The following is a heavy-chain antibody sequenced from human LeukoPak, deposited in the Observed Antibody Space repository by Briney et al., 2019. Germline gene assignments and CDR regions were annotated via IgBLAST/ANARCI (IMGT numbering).Heavy chain of an antibody. CDR3: ARGGYDFWSGYYRDFDY. CDR1: GYTFTGYY. J-gene: IGHJ4*02. Sequence: GASVKVSCKASGYTFTGYYMHWVRQAPGQGLEWMGWINPNSGGTNYAQKLQGRVTMTTDTSTSTAYMELRSLRSDDTAVYYCARGGYDFWSGYYRDFDYWGQGTLVTVSS. D-gene: IGHD3-3*01. CDR2: INPNSGGT. V-gene: IGHV1-2*02.